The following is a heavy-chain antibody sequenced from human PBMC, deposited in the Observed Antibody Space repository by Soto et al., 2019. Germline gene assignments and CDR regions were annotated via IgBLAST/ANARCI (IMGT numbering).Heavy chain of an antibody. V-gene: IGHV1-69*01. CDR2: IIPLFGTA. D-gene: IGHD6-19*01. CDR1: GGTFRSSA. Sequence: QVQLVQSGAEVKRPGSSVKVSCKPSGGTFRSSAITWMRQAPGQGLEWMGGIIPLFGTAQYAQKFQGRVTITADESTRTVYMEVSSLRSEDTAVYYCTRDSSAWYVPASYYYYGMDVWGQGTTVTVSS. CDR3: TRDSSAWYVPASYYYYGMDV. J-gene: IGHJ6*02.